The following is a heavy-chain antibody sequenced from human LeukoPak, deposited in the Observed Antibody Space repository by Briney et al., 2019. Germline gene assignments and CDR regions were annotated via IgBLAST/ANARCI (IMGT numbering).Heavy chain of an antibody. Sequence: GASVKVSCKASGYTFTDYALHWVRQVPGQRLEWMGWINAGNGNTKYSQNFQGRVTITRDTSASTAYMELSSPRSEDTAVYYCARRLGYCSGGSCGTGGWFDPWGQGTQVTVSS. CDR2: INAGNGNT. D-gene: IGHD2-15*01. CDR3: ARRLGYCSGGSCGTGGWFDP. V-gene: IGHV1-3*01. J-gene: IGHJ5*02. CDR1: GYTFTDYA.